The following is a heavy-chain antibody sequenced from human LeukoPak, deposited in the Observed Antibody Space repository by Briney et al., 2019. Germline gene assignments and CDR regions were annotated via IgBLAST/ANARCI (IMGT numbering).Heavy chain of an antibody. CDR3: ARRSVPDAGTFDP. D-gene: IGHD2-2*01. Sequence: PSETLSLTCSVCGGSIRRGDELWGWTRQPPGKGLEWIGTIYFSGTTYYNPSLKSRVTISVYTSKNQFSLKVNSVTAADTAVYYCARRSVPDAGTFDPWGQGTLVTVSP. CDR1: GGSIRRGDEL. CDR2: IYFSGTT. V-gene: IGHV4-39*01. J-gene: IGHJ5*02.